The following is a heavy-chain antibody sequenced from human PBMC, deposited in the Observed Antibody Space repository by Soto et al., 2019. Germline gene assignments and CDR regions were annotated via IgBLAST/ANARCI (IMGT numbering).Heavy chain of an antibody. J-gene: IGHJ5*02. CDR3: ARGSKGSSWYAYWFDP. CDR2: MNPNSGNT. Sequence: QVQLVQSGAEVKKPGASVKVSCKASGYTFTSYEINWVRQATGQGLEWMGWMNPNSGNTGYAQKFQGRVTMTRNTSISTAYMELSSLRSEDTAVYYCARGSKGSSWYAYWFDPWGQGTLVTVSS. V-gene: IGHV1-8*01. CDR1: GYTFTSYE. D-gene: IGHD6-13*01.